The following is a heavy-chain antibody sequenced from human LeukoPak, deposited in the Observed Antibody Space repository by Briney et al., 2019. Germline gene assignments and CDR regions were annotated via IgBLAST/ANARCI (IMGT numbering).Heavy chain of an antibody. CDR1: GFTFSSYA. J-gene: IGHJ3*02. CDR2: ISGSGAST. CDR3: AKDYDSSGWAAFDI. D-gene: IGHD3-22*01. V-gene: IGHV3-23*01. Sequence: PGGSLRLSCVVSGFTFSSYAMSWVRQAPGKGLEWVSAISGSGASTYYADSVKGRFTISRDNSKNTLYLQMNSLRAEDTAVYYCAKDYDSSGWAAFDIWGQGTMVTVSS.